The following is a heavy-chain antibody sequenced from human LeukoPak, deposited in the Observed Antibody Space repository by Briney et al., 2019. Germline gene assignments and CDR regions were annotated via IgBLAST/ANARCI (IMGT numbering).Heavy chain of an antibody. Sequence: ASVKVSCKASGYTFTSYGISWVRQAPGRGLEWMGWISAYNGNTNYAQKLQGRVTMTTDTSTSTAYMELRSLRSDDTAVYYCARATSGWTTDDPWGQGTLVTVSS. D-gene: IGHD6-19*01. V-gene: IGHV1-18*04. CDR1: GYTFTSYG. CDR3: ARATSGWTTDDP. CDR2: ISAYNGNT. J-gene: IGHJ5*02.